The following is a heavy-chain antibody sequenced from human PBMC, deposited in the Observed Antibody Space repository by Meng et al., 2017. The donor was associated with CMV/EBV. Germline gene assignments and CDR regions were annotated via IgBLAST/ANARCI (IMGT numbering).Heavy chain of an antibody. J-gene: IGHJ6*02. CDR1: GFTFSSYS. CDR3: ARDLESLYYYYGMDV. Sequence: GESLKISCAASGFTFSSYSMNWVRQAPGKGLEWVSSISSSSSYIYYADSVKGRFTISRDNAKNSLYLQMNSLRAEDTAVYYCARDLESLYYYYGMDVWGQGTTVTAP. D-gene: IGHD3-3*01. V-gene: IGHV3-21*01. CDR2: ISSSSSYI.